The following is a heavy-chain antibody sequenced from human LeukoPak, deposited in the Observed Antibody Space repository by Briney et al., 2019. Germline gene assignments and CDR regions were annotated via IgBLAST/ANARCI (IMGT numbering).Heavy chain of an antibody. CDR2: IKDDGSEK. V-gene: IGHV3-7*02. J-gene: IGHJ6*02. D-gene: IGHD3-3*01. CDR1: GFTFSSHW. Sequence: PGGSLRLSCAGSGFTFSSHWMNWVRQAPGKGLEWVASIKDDGSEKHFLDSVNGRFAISRDNAKNSLYLQMSSLRAEDTAVYYCERRGITISGVLVYHYSGLDVWGQGTTVTVSS. CDR3: ERRGITISGVLVYHYSGLDV.